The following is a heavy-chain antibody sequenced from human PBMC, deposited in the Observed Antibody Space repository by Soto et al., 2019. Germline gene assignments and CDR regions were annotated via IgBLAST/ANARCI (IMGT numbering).Heavy chain of an antibody. D-gene: IGHD3-10*01. CDR3: ARGNALDV. J-gene: IGHJ3*01. Sequence: QGQLQQSGPGLVKPSQTLSLTCAISGDSVSSDITSWNWIRQSPSRGLEWLGRTYYRSKWFPDYAAYVKSRITINPDTSKNQFSLELNSMTPEDTAVYYCARGNALDVWGQGTVVTVSS. CDR1: GDSVSSDITS. V-gene: IGHV6-1*01. CDR2: TYYRSKWFP.